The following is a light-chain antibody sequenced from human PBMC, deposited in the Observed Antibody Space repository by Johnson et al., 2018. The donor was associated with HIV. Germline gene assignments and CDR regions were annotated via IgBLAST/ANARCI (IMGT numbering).Light chain of an antibody. J-gene: IGLJ1*01. CDR2: DNN. V-gene: IGLV1-51*01. CDR3: GTWDSSLSVNYV. CDR1: SSNIGNNY. Sequence: HSVLTQPPSVSAAPGQKVTISCSGNSSNIGNNYVSWYQQLPGKAPKLLMYDNNKRPPGIPDRFSGSKSGTSATLGITGLQPGDSAVYYCGTWDSSLSVNYVFGTGTKVTVL.